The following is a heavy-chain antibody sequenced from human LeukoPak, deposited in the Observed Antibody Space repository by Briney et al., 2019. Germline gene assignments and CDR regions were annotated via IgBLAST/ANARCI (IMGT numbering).Heavy chain of an antibody. J-gene: IGHJ4*02. Sequence: SETLSLTCTVSGGSMKSTSHYWGWIRQSPGKGLEWIGSVFYSGDIYYNPSFDGRVTVDVDTSTDQFSLRLRSVTAADTAMYYCARHGSYYDWLRYIDHWGQGMLVTVSS. CDR1: GGSMKSTSHY. CDR3: ARHGSYYDWLRYIDH. V-gene: IGHV4-39*01. D-gene: IGHD3-9*01. CDR2: VFYSGDI.